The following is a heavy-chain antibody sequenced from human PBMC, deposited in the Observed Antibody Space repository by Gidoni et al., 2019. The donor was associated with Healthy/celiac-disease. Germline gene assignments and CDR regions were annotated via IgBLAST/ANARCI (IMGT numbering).Heavy chain of an antibody. CDR2: IYYSGST. CDR1: TCGGYY. D-gene: IGHD3-22*01. V-gene: IGHV4-31*02. CDR3: ARLGDSSGYYYFFDY. Sequence: TCGGYYWSWIRQHPGKGLEWIGYIYYSGSTYYNPSLKSRVTISVDTSKNQLSLKLSSVTAADTAVYYCARLGDSSGYYYFFDYWGQGTLVTVSS. J-gene: IGHJ4*02.